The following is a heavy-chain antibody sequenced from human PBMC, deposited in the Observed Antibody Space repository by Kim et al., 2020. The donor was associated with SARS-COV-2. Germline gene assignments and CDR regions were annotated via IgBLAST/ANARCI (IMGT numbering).Heavy chain of an antibody. CDR2: ISSSSSTI. D-gene: IGHD4-17*01. CDR3: AREYGDPRGHYYYYGMDV. CDR1: GFTFSSYS. Sequence: GGSLRLSCAASGFTFSSYSMNWVRQAPGKGLEWVSYISSSSSTIYYADSVKGRFTISRDNAKNSLYLQMNSLRDEDTAVYYCAREYGDPRGHYYYYGMDVWGQGTTVTVSS. V-gene: IGHV3-48*02. J-gene: IGHJ6*02.